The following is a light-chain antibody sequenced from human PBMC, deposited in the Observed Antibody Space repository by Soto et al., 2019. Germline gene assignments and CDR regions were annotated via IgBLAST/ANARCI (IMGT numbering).Light chain of an antibody. CDR1: SSDVGGYNY. CDR3: CSYAGSYTYV. CDR2: DVS. Sequence: QSALTQPRSVSGSPGQSVTISCTGTSSDVGGYNYVSWYQQHPGKAPKLMIYDVSKRPSGVPDRFSGSKSGNTASLTISGHQAEDEAAYYCCSYAGSYTYVFGTGTKVSVL. J-gene: IGLJ1*01. V-gene: IGLV2-11*01.